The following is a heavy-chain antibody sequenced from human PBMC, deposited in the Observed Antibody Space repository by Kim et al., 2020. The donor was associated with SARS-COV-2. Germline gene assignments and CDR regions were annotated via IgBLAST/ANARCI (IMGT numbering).Heavy chain of an antibody. Sequence: LKGRFTISRNNSKNTLYLQMNNLRAEDTAVYYCAKSLRYFDWSELFDYWGQGTLVTVSS. J-gene: IGHJ4*02. V-gene: IGHV3-23*03. CDR3: AKSLRYFDWSELFDY. D-gene: IGHD3-9*01.